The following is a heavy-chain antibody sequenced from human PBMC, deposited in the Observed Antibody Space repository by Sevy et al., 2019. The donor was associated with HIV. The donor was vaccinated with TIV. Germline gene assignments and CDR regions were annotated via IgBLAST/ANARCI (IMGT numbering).Heavy chain of an antibody. CDR3: TTDREYSDFKGGFDY. J-gene: IGHJ4*02. CDR1: GLTFTDAW. Sequence: GGSLRLSCAASGLTFTDAWMAWVRQAPGKGLEWVGRIRSNTDGGTTEYAAPLKGRLTISRDDSKNTRYLQMNILKSADTAVYYCTTDREYSDFKGGFDYWGRGTLVTVSS. CDR2: IRSNTDGGTT. D-gene: IGHD4-17*01. V-gene: IGHV3-15*01.